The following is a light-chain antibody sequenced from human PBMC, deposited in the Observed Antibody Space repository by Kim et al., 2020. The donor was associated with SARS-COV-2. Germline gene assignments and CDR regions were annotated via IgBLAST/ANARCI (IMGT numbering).Light chain of an antibody. V-gene: IGLV2-14*03. CDR3: SSYTDNTPLV. Sequence: CITPSCTGTRRGVGCYNYGSWYQHHPGKDPRLIVLGVTCRPSGVSNRFSGSKSGSTASLTISGLQTEDEADYFCSSYTDNTPLVFGGGTQLTVL. CDR2: GVT. CDR1: RRGVGCYNY. J-gene: IGLJ3*02.